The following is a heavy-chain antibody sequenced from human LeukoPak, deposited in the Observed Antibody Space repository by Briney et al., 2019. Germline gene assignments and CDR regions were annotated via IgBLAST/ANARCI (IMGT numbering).Heavy chain of an antibody. Sequence: GGSLRLSCVASGFTFSIYSMNWVRQAPGKGLEWVSFIDTSGSYIYYGDSVKGRVTISRGNAKNSLHLQMNGLRAEDTAVYYCARGRSITLLRGVAMSDGFDIWGQGAMVTVSS. CDR1: GFTFSIYS. D-gene: IGHD3-10*01. J-gene: IGHJ3*02. CDR3: ARGRSITLLRGVAMSDGFDI. CDR2: IDTSGSYI. V-gene: IGHV3-21*01.